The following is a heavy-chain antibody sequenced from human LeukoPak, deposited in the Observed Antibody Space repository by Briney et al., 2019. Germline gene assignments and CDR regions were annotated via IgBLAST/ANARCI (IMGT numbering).Heavy chain of an antibody. Sequence: SQTLSLTCTVSGGSISSGSYYWSWIRQPPGKGLEWIGRIYTSGSTNYNPSLKSRVTISVDTSKNQFSLKLSSVTAADTAVYYCARGGYDSSGYTTGFDYWGQGTLVTVSS. CDR2: IYTSGST. J-gene: IGHJ4*02. CDR3: ARGGYDSSGYTTGFDY. V-gene: IGHV4-61*02. CDR1: GGSISSGSYY. D-gene: IGHD3-22*01.